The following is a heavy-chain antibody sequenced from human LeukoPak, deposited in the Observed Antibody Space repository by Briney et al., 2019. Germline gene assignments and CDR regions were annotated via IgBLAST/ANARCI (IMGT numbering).Heavy chain of an antibody. Sequence: AGGSLRLSCAASGFTFSSYWMHWVRQAPGKGLVWVSRINSDGSTTTYADSVQGRFTISRDNAKNTLYLQMNSLRAEDTAVYYCAKDPYYGSGSYFDYWGQGTLVTVSS. CDR2: INSDGSTT. CDR1: GFTFSSYW. V-gene: IGHV3-74*01. D-gene: IGHD3-10*01. J-gene: IGHJ4*02. CDR3: AKDPYYGSGSYFDY.